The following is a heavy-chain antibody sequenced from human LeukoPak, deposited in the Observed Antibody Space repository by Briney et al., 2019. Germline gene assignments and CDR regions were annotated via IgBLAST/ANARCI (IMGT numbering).Heavy chain of an antibody. J-gene: IGHJ4*02. Sequence: GGSLSLSCAASGFTVSTNYVSWVRQAPGKGLEWVSVIYRHGGTAYADSVQGRFSISRDNSKNTVDLQMNSLRAEDTAVYYCARDVIYASEIYSHGDSWGQGTLVTVSS. V-gene: IGHV3-66*01. CDR3: ARDVIYASEIYSHGDS. CDR1: GFTVSTNY. D-gene: IGHD3-16*01. CDR2: IYRHGGT.